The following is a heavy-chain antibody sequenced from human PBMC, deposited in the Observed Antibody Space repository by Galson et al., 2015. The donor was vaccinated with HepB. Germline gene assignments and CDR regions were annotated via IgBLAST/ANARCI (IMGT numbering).Heavy chain of an antibody. D-gene: IGHD3-10*01. CDR3: ARSYRTIPYFDY. CDR2: IYYSGST. Sequence: TLSLTCTVSGGSISSGAYYWNWIRQHPGKGLEWIGYIYYSGSTHYNPSLKGRVIISVDTSKNQFSLKMTSATAADTAVYYCARSYRTIPYFDYWGQGALVTVSS. J-gene: IGHJ4*02. CDR1: GGSISSGAYY. V-gene: IGHV4-31*03.